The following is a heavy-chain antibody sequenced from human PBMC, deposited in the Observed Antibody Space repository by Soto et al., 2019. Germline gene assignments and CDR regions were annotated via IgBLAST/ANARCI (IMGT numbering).Heavy chain of an antibody. D-gene: IGHD4-17*01. CDR1: GDSLTTYY. J-gene: IGHJ4*02. CDR2: IHSSGST. Sequence: SETLALTCAVSGDSLTTYYWSWMRQPAGEGLEWIGRIHSSGSTYYNPSLKRRVTMSVDTSKNQLSLKLSSVTAADTAVYYCARDFGDYRVSDSWGQGTLVTVS. V-gene: IGHV4-4*07. CDR3: ARDFGDYRVSDS.